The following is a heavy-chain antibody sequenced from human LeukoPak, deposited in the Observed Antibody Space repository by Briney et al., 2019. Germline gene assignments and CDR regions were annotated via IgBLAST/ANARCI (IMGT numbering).Heavy chain of an antibody. J-gene: IGHJ4*02. CDR1: GYTFTSYD. CDR2: MNPNSGNT. CDR3: ARGGDCSSTSCYTGGDY. V-gene: IGHV1-8*01. D-gene: IGHD2-2*02. Sequence: ASVKVSCKASGYTFTSYDINWVRQATGQGLEWMGWMNPNSGNTGYAQKFQGRVTMTRNTSISTAYMELSSLRSEDTAVYYCARGGDCSSTSCYTGGDYWGQGTLVTVSS.